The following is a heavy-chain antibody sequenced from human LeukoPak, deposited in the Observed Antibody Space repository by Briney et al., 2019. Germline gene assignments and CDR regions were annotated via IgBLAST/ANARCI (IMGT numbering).Heavy chain of an antibody. CDR1: GGSFSGYY. D-gene: IGHD3-10*01. V-gene: IGHV4-34*12. CDR2: IIHSGST. J-gene: IGHJ4*02. Sequence: PSETLSLTCAVDGGSFSGYYWRWIRQPPGKGLEWIGEIIHSGSTNYNPSLKSRVTISVDTSKNQFSLKLSSVTAADTAVYYCARSGIEEYYYGSGSYFGEFDYWGQGTLVTVSS. CDR3: ARSGIEEYYYGSGSYFGEFDY.